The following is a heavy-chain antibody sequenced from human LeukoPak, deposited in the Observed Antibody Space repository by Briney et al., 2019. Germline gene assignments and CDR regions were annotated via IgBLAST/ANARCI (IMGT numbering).Heavy chain of an antibody. CDR1: GFTFSSYA. Sequence: GGSLRLSXAASGFTFSSYAMSWVRQAPGKGLEWVSAISGSGGSTYYADSVKGRFTISRDNSNNTLYLQMNSLRAEDTAVYYCAKEGNYRRSWYSDYWGQGTMVTVSS. D-gene: IGHD6-13*01. V-gene: IGHV3-23*01. CDR3: AKEGNYRRSWYSDY. CDR2: ISGSGGST. J-gene: IGHJ4*02.